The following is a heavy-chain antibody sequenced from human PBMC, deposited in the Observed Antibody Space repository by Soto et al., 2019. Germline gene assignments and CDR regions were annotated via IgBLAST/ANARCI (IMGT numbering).Heavy chain of an antibody. CDR1: GFTFSSYS. CDR3: AKKVNSGPGSQYFDY. V-gene: IGHV3-23*01. CDR2: FRTSGDGGTT. Sequence: LSLSCAASGFTFSSYSMSWVRQAPGKGLEWVSGFRTSGDGGTTYYADSVKGRFTISRDNSKNMLFLQMNSLRAEDTAIYYCAKKVNSGPGSQYFDYWGQGTLVTVS. D-gene: IGHD3-10*01. J-gene: IGHJ4*02.